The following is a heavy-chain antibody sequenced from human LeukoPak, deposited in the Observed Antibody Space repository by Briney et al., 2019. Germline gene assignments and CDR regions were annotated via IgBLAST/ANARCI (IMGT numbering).Heavy chain of an antibody. CDR3: ARMNYVSSGWGPPFDD. V-gene: IGHV3-48*04. J-gene: IGHJ4*02. D-gene: IGHD1-7*01. CDR2: ISPSSTRI. CDR1: GFTFSSYN. Sequence: GGSLRLSCAASGFTFSSYNMNWVRQAPGKGLEWVSYISPSSTRIDYAASVRGRFTISRDNAKSSLYLQVNSLRAEDTAVYYCARMNYVSSGWGPPFDDWGQGTLVTVSS.